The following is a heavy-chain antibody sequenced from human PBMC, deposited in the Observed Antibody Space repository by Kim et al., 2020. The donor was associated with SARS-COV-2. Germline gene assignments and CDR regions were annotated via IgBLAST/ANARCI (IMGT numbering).Heavy chain of an antibody. CDR3: ARQYYYGSGSYEVYYYYGMDV. Sequence: ASVKVSCKASGYTFTSYGISWVRQAPGQGLEWMGWISAYNGNPNYAQKLQGRVTMTTDTSTSTAYMELRSLRSDDTAVYYCARQYYYGSGSYEVYYYYGMDVWGQVTTVTVSS. CDR2: ISAYNGNP. D-gene: IGHD3-10*01. CDR1: GYTFTSYG. V-gene: IGHV1-18*01. J-gene: IGHJ6*02.